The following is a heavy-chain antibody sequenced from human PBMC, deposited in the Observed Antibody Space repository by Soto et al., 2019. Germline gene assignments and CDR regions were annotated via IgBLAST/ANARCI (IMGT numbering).Heavy chain of an antibody. J-gene: IGHJ4*02. V-gene: IGHV3-21*01. CDR3: ARDKVEDYYDSSGYSPFDY. Sequence: PGGSLRLSCAASGFTFSIYSMNWVRHAPGKGLEWVSSISSSSSYIYYADSVKGRFTISRDNAKNSLYLQMNSLRAEDTAVYYCARDKVEDYYDSSGYSPFDYWGQGTLVTVSS. CDR2: ISSSSSYI. D-gene: IGHD3-22*01. CDR1: GFTFSIYS.